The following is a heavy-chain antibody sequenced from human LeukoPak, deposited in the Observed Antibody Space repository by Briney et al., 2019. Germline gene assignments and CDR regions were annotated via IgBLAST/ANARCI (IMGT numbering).Heavy chain of an antibody. CDR3: AREVWQVDY. CDR1: EFTFSNYW. D-gene: IGHD3-16*01. V-gene: IGHV4-4*08. Sequence: GSLRLSCAASEFTFSNYWMSWVRQAPGKGLEWIGRIYTSGSTNYNPSLKSRVTISIDTSKNQFSPKLSSVTAADTAVYYCAREVWQVDYWGQGTLVTVSS. CDR2: IYTSGST. J-gene: IGHJ4*02.